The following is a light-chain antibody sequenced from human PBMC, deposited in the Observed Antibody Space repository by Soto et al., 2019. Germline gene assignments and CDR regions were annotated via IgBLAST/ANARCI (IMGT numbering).Light chain of an antibody. CDR3: QQRSNWPWT. V-gene: IGKV3-11*01. CDR1: QSVSSY. J-gene: IGKJ1*01. CDR2: DAS. Sequence: EIVLTQSPATLSLSPGERATLSCRASQSVSSYLAWYQQKPGQAPRLLIYDASNRATGIPARFSDRGSGTDFPLTITSLDPEDFAVYYCQQRSNWPWTFSQGTKVEIK.